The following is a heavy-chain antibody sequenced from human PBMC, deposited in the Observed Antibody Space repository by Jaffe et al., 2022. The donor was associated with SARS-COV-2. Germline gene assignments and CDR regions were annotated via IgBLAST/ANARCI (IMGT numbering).Heavy chain of an antibody. Sequence: EVQLVESGGGLVQPGGSLRLSCAASGFTFSSYGMTWVRQAPGKGLEWVSLIIGSGTSTYYADSVRGRFTISRDNSKNTLYLQMSSLRAEDTAVYYCAKAGSGHYYNYWGQGTLVTVSS. J-gene: IGHJ4*02. CDR1: GFTFSSYG. CDR2: IIGSGTST. D-gene: IGHD3-9*01. CDR3: AKAGSGHYYNY. V-gene: IGHV3-23*04.